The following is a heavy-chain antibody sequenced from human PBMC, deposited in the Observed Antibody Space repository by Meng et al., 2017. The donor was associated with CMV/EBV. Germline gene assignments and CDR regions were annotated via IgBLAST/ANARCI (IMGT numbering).Heavy chain of an antibody. CDR1: AGIFSTFA. CDR2: IIPVFETA. CDR3: ARGGDSWYSDY. Sequence: VPAAAAVNARGSSLDGCCKSGAGIFSTFAISWVRQAPGEGLEWVGGIIPVFETANYAERFQDLVTITANDSTTTAHMVLSSLRADDTALYFWARGGDSWYSDYWGQGTLVTVSS. V-gene: IGHV1-69*01. J-gene: IGHJ4*02. D-gene: IGHD1-26*01.